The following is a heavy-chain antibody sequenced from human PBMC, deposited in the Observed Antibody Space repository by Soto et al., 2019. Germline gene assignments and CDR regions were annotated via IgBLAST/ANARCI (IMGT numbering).Heavy chain of an antibody. V-gene: IGHV3-15*01. Sequence: GGSLTLPCAARGLTHCHNPMGFVRSAPRKPQESVGRIKSKTDGGTTDYAAPVKGRFTISRDDSKNTLYLQMNSLKTEDTAVYYCTRTYYDFWSGYNNFDYWGQGTLVTVSS. D-gene: IGHD3-3*01. CDR3: TRTYYDFWSGYNNFDY. J-gene: IGHJ4*02. CDR2: IKSKTDGGTT. CDR1: GLTHCHNP.